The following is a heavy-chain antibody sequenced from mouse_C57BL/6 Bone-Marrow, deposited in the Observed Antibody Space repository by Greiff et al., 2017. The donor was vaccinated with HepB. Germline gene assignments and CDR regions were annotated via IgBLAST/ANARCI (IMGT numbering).Heavy chain of an antibody. D-gene: IGHD1-1*01. J-gene: IGHJ4*01. CDR3: TRGGSSPVYAMDY. CDR1: GYTFTDYE. V-gene: IGHV1-15*01. Sequence: QVQLQQSGAELVRPGASVTLSCKASGYTFTDYEMHWVKQTPVHGLEWIGAIDPETGGTAYNQKFKGKAILTADKSSSTAYMELRSLTSEDSAVYYCTRGGSSPVYAMDYWGQGTSVTVSS. CDR2: IDPETGGT.